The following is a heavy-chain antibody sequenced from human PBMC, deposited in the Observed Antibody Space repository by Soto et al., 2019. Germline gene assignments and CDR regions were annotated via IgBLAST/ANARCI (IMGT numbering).Heavy chain of an antibody. J-gene: IGHJ6*02. D-gene: IGHD3-10*01. CDR3: ASLVTNYGSGSYDYYYGMDV. CDR1: GFTFSSYG. V-gene: IGHV3-30*03. CDR2: ISYDGSNK. Sequence: QVQLVESGGGVVQPGRSLRLSCAASGFTFSSYGMHWVRQAPGKGLEWVAVISYDGSNKYYADSVKGRFTISRDNSKNTLYLQMNSLRAEDTAVYCCASLVTNYGSGSYDYYYGMDVWGQGTMVTVSS.